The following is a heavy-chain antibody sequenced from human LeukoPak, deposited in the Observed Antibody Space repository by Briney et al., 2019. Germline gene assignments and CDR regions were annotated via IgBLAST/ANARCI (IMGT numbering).Heavy chain of an antibody. D-gene: IGHD6-19*01. V-gene: IGHV1-18*01. Sequence: ASVKVSCKASGYTFTSYGISWVRQAPGQGLEWMGWISAYNGNTNYAQKLQGRVTMTTDTSTSTANMELRSLRSDDTAAYYCARGRLPQQWLVWGQGTLVTVSS. J-gene: IGHJ4*02. CDR1: GYTFTSYG. CDR2: ISAYNGNT. CDR3: ARGRLPQQWLV.